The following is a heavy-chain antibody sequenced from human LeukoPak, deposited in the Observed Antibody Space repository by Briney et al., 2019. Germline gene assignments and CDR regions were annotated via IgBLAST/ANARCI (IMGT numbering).Heavy chain of an antibody. Sequence: LAGGSLRLSCSASGLTFSTYAMYWVRQAPGKGLEYVSAITSSGGSTYYADSVKGRFTVSRDNSKNALYLQMSSLRAEDTAVYYCVKGALVRGNHNWHFDFWGRGTLVTVSS. CDR3: VKGALVRGNHNWHFDF. CDR1: GLTFSTYA. D-gene: IGHD3-10*01. J-gene: IGHJ2*01. CDR2: ITSSGGST. V-gene: IGHV3-64D*09.